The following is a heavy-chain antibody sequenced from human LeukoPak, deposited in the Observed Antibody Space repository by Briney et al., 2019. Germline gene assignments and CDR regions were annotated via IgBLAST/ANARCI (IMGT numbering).Heavy chain of an antibody. CDR1: GYTFTSYY. J-gene: IGHJ3*02. CDR2: INPSGGST. D-gene: IGHD6-13*01. CDR3: ARDVGAAGAFDI. V-gene: IGHV1-46*01. Sequence: GASVKVSCKASGYTFTSYYMHWVRQAPGQGLAWMGIINPSGGSTSYAQKFQGRVTMTRDTSTSTVYMELSSLRSEDTAVYYCARDVGAAGAFDIWGQGTMVTVSS.